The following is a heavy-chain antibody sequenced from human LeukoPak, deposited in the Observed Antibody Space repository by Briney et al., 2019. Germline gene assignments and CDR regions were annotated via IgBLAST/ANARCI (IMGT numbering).Heavy chain of an antibody. CDR1: GFTFTNYA. J-gene: IGHJ5*02. Sequence: ASVKVSCKASGFTFTNYAMQWVLQAPGQSLEWMGWINAGNGHTKYSQNFQDRITITRDTSTSTAYMELRSLRSDDTAIYFCARDLGDDLTTVTSGNWFDPWGQGTLVTVSS. D-gene: IGHD4-17*01. CDR3: ARDLGDDLTTVTSGNWFDP. V-gene: IGHV1-3*01. CDR2: INAGNGHT.